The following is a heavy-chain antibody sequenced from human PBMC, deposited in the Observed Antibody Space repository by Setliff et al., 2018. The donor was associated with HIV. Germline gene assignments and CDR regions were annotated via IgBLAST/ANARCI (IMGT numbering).Heavy chain of an antibody. CDR1: GGSIGGYY. Sequence: NPSETLSLTCTASGGSIGGYYWSWIRQPPGTGLEWLGCIYSGGSTNYNPSLESRVTISLDTSKNQFSLRLTSVTAADTAVYYCARVRSYGSAYDAFDVWGPGTMVTVSS. V-gene: IGHV4-4*08. CDR3: ARVRSYGSAYDAFDV. J-gene: IGHJ3*01. CDR2: IYSGGST. D-gene: IGHD3-10*01.